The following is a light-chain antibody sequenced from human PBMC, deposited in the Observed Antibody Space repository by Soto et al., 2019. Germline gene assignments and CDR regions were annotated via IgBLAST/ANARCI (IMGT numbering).Light chain of an antibody. V-gene: IGKV3-15*01. CDR3: QHYSNWPPT. CDR2: YSS. CDR1: ESVHRN. J-gene: IGKJ3*01. Sequence: EMVMTQSPATLSVSQGERVTLSCRASESVHRNLAWYQQQPGKGPSLLIYYSSTRATGVPDRFTGSGSGTEFTLTISSLQSEDFGVYHCQHYSNWPPTFGPGTKVESK.